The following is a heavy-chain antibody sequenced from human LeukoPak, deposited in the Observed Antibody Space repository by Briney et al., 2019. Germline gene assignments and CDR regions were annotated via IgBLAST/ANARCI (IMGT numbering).Heavy chain of an antibody. J-gene: IGHJ6*03. CDR3: ARGRQWLVPRDPYYYYYYMDV. V-gene: IGHV1-69*06. CDR2: IIPIFGTA. CDR1: GGTFSSYA. Sequence: SVKVSCKASGGTFSSYAISWVRQAPGQGLEWMGGIIPIFGTANYAQKFQGRVTITADKSTSTAYMELSSLRSEDTAVYYCARGRQWLVPRDPYYYYYYMDVWGKGTTVTVSS. D-gene: IGHD6-19*01.